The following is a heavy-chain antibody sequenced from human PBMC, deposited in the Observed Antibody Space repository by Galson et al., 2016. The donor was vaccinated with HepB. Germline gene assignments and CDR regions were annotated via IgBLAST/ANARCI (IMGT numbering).Heavy chain of an antibody. V-gene: IGHV3-11*05. CDR3: ARGILSS. J-gene: IGHJ5*02. CDR1: GFPFSDFY. CDR2: ISKDAKYT. D-gene: IGHD1-14*01. Sequence: SLRLSCAGSGFPFSDFYMTWIRQAPGKGLEWIAHISKDAKYTAYADSLKGRFVISRDNAKNSVSLHVSGPRPEDTAVYYCARGILSSWAQGVLVTVSS.